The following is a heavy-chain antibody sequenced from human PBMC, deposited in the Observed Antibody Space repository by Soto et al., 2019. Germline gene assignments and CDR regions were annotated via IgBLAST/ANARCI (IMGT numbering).Heavy chain of an antibody. CDR3: ARDGDGVLGALEY. D-gene: IGHD7-27*01. CDR2: IYHSGTT. CDR1: GGSISSSNW. J-gene: IGHJ4*02. V-gene: IGHV4-4*02. Sequence: QVQLQESGPGLVKPSGTLSLTCAVSGGSISSSNWWSWVRQSPGKGLEWIGEIYHSGTTNYNPSLGGRVTISLDKSKNQLSLRLRSVTAADTAMYYCARDGDGVLGALEYWGQGTPVTVSS.